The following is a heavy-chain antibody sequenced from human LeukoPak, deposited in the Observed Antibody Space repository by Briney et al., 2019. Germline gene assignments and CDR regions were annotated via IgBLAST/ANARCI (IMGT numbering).Heavy chain of an antibody. V-gene: IGHV3-7*01. Sequence: GGSLRLSCSASGFTFSTYWMSWVRQAPGKGLEWVANMKRDGSEIYYVDSVKGRFTISRDNAKNSLFLQMNSLRAEDTAVYYCARDSLGDPTYYFDYWGQGTLVTVSS. CDR2: MKRDGSEI. J-gene: IGHJ4*02. CDR1: GFTFSTYW. D-gene: IGHD3-10*01. CDR3: ARDSLGDPTYYFDY.